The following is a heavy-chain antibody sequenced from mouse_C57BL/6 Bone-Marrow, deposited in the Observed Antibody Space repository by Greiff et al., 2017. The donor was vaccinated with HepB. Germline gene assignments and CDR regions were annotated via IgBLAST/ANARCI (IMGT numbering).Heavy chain of an antibody. J-gene: IGHJ4*01. CDR3: ARQDPFYYAMDY. Sequence: EVKLVESGGGLVQPGGSRKLSCAASGFTFSSFGIHWVRQAPEKGLERVAYISSGSSAIYYADTVKGRFTISRDNPKNTLFLQMTSLRSEDTAMYYCARQDPFYYAMDYWGQGTSVTVSS. CDR1: GFTFSSFG. CDR2: ISSGSSAI. V-gene: IGHV5-17*02.